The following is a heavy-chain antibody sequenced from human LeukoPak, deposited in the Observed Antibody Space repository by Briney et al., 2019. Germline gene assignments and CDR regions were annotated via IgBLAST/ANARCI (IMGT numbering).Heavy chain of an antibody. V-gene: IGHV3-23*01. J-gene: IGHJ1*01. D-gene: IGHD5-24*01. Sequence: GGSLRLSCAASGFTFGSYAMNWVRLAPGKGLEWVSGISGSGSNKDYADSVKGRFTISRDNSKNTLYLQMNSLRAEDTALYYCAKDRLGYNRPSEHWGQGTLVTVSS. CDR3: AKDRLGYNRPSEH. CDR1: GFTFGSYA. CDR2: ISGSGSNK.